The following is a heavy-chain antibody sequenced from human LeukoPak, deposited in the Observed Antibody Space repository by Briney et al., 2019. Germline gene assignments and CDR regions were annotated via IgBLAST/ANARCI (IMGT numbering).Heavy chain of an antibody. CDR3: ARETYCTSTTCPIGDHFDY. J-gene: IGHJ4*02. CDR1: GFTFSSYA. V-gene: IGHV3-23*01. Sequence: GGSLRLSCAASGFTFSSYAMSWVRQAPGKGLEWVSAISGSGGSTYYADSLKGRFTISRDNAKNSLYLQMNSLRAEDTAVYYCARETYCTSTTCPIGDHFDYWGQGTLVTVSS. D-gene: IGHD2-2*01. CDR2: ISGSGGST.